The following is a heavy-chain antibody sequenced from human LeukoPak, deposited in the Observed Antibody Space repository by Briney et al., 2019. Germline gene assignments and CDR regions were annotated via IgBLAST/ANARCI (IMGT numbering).Heavy chain of an antibody. Sequence: GGSLRLSCAASGFTFDDYGMSWVRQAPGKGLEWVSGINWNGGSTGYADSVKGRFTISRDNAKNSLYLQMSSLRAEDTALYYCARDVGMIVVENYYYYMDVWGKGTTVTVSS. V-gene: IGHV3-20*04. CDR3: ARDVGMIVVENYYYYMDV. D-gene: IGHD3-22*01. J-gene: IGHJ6*03. CDR1: GFTFDDYG. CDR2: INWNGGST.